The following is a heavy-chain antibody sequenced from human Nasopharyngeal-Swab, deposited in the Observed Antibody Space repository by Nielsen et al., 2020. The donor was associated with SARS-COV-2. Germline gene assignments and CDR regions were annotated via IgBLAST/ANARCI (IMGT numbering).Heavy chain of an antibody. V-gene: IGHV4-39*07. J-gene: IGHJ5*02. CDR3: ARGQDVLVVGGISWFDP. CDR2: IYSSGST. Sequence: WIRQPPGKGLEWIGSIYSSGSTYYNPSLKSRATMSVDKSKKQFSLKLNSVTAADTAVYYCARGQDVLVVGGISWFDPWGQGTLVTVSS. D-gene: IGHD2-8*02.